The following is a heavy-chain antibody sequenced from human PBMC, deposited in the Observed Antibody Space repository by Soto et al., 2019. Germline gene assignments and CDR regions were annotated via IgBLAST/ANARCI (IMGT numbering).Heavy chain of an antibody. CDR3: AKDIIRSSLRYFEY. J-gene: IGHJ4*02. D-gene: IGHD6-6*01. CDR2: ISWNSGSI. CDR1: GFTFDDYA. Sequence: EVHLVESGGGLVQPGRSLRLSCAASGFTFDDYAMHWVRQAPGKGLEWVSGISWNSGSIGYADSVKGRFTISRDNGKNSLYLQMNSLRAEDTALYYCAKDIIRSSLRYFEYWGQGTLVTVSS. V-gene: IGHV3-9*01.